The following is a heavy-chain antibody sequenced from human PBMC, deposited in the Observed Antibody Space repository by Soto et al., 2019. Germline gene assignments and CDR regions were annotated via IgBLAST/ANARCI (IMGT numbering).Heavy chain of an antibody. CDR1: GGSISSSSY. V-gene: IGHV4-39*01. CDR3: RRSSRYSTDV. Sequence: QLQLQESVPGLVKPSETLSLTCTVSGGSISSSSYWGWIRQPPGKGLEWIGSIYSTGNTYYNPSLKSRVSISADTSKNQFSLKLTSVTAADTAVYYCRRSSRYSTDVWGQGTTVTVSS. CDR2: IYSTGNT. J-gene: IGHJ6*02. D-gene: IGHD6-13*01.